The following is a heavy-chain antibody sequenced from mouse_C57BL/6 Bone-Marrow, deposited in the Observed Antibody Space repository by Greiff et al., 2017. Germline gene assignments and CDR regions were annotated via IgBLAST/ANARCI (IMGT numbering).Heavy chain of an antibody. CDR2: IYPRSGNT. J-gene: IGHJ4*01. V-gene: IGHV1-81*01. D-gene: IGHD2-1*01. CDR3: ARNYYGNRYAMDY. Sequence: VKLQESGAELARPGASVKLSCKASGYTFTSYGISWVKQRTGRGLEWIGEIYPRSGNTYYNEKFKGKATLTADKSSSTAYMELRSLTSEDSAVYFCARNYYGNRYAMDYWGQGTSVTVSS. CDR1: GYTFTSYG.